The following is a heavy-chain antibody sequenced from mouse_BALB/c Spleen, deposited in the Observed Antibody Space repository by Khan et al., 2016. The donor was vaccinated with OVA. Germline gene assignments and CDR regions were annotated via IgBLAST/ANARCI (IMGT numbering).Heavy chain of an antibody. CDR2: IWGGGGT. CDR1: GFSLSRYN. D-gene: IGHD2-14*01. J-gene: IGHJ4*01. Sequence: QVQLKQSGPSLVAPSQSLSITCTVSGFSLSRYNIHWVRQPPGKGLEWLGMIWGGGGTDYNSTLKSRLSISKDNSKSQVFLKMNSLQTDDTAMYYCARAYYRYDGYYAMDYWGKGTSVTVSS. V-gene: IGHV2-6-4*01. CDR3: ARAYYRYDGYYAMDY.